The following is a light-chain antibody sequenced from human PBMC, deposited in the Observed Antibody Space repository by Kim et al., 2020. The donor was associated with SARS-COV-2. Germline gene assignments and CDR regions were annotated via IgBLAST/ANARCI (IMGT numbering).Light chain of an antibody. J-gene: IGKJ5*01. Sequence: DIQMTQSPSSLSASVGDRVTITCRASQSISSYLNWYQQKPGKAPKLLIYAASSLQSGVPSRFSGSGSGTDFTLTISSLQPEDFATYYCQQSYITITFGRGTRLEIK. CDR1: QSISSY. V-gene: IGKV1-39*01. CDR2: AAS. CDR3: QQSYITIT.